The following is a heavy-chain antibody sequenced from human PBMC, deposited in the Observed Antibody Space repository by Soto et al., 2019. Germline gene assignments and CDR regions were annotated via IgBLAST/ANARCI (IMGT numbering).Heavy chain of an antibody. J-gene: IGHJ6*02. V-gene: IGHV3-30*03. D-gene: IGHD2-21*01. CDR2: ISYDGSNK. CDR3: ARRIPFGYGMDV. Sequence: GSLRLSCAASGFTFSSYGMHWVRQAPGKGLEWVAVISYDGSNKYYADSVKGRFTISRDNSKNTLYLQMKSLRAEDTAVYYCARRIPFGYGMDVWGQGTTVNVSS. CDR1: GFTFSSYG.